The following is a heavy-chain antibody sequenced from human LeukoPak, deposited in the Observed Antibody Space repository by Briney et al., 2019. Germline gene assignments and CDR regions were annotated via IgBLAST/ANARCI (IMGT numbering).Heavy chain of an antibody. CDR1: GYTFTNYG. J-gene: IGHJ6*02. CDR3: ARELDSSGPKYYYYYYGMDV. CDR2: ISAYNGNT. D-gene: IGHD3-22*01. V-gene: IGHV1-18*01. Sequence: GASVKVSCKTSGYTFTNYGISWVRQAPGLGLEWMGWISAYNGNTNYAQKVQGRVTMTTDTSTSTAYMELRSLRFDDTAVYYCARELDSSGPKYYYYYYGMDVWGQGTTVTVSS.